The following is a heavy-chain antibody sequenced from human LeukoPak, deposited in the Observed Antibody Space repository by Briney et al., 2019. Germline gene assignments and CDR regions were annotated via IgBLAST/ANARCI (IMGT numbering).Heavy chain of an antibody. Sequence: ASVKVSCKASGYTFTGYYMHWVRQAPGQGLEWMGWINPNSGGTNYAQKFQGRVTMTRDTSISTAYMELSRLRSDDTAVYYCARGNGYYPSYYYYMDVWGKGTTVTVSS. CDR1: GYTFTGYY. D-gene: IGHD3-3*01. J-gene: IGHJ6*03. V-gene: IGHV1-2*02. CDR3: ARGNGYYPSYYYYMDV. CDR2: INPNSGGT.